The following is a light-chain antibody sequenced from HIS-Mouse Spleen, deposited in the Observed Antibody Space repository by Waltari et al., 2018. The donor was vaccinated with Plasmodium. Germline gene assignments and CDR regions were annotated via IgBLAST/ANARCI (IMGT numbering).Light chain of an antibody. V-gene: IGKV2-28*01. J-gene: IGKJ1*01. CDR3: MQALQTPWT. Sequence: DIVMTQSPLSLPVPPGEPASISCRSRQSPLHSNGYNYLDWYLQKPGQSPQLLIYLGSNRASGVPDRFSGSGSGTDFTLKISRVEAEDVGVYYCMQALQTPWTFGQGTKVEIK. CDR1: QSPLHSNGYNY. CDR2: LGS.